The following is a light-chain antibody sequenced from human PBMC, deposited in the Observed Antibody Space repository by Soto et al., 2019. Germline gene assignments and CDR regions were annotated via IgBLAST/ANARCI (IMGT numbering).Light chain of an antibody. CDR3: QSFDSSLSGPCV. CDR2: GNN. CDR1: SSNIGAGYD. Sequence: QSVLMQPPSVSGAPGQRVTISCTGSSSNIGAGYDVHWYQHLPGAAPKLLIFGNNNRPSGVPDRFSGSNSGTSASLAITGLQAEDEAHYYCQSFDSSLSGPCVFGTGTKLTVL. V-gene: IGLV1-40*01. J-gene: IGLJ1*01.